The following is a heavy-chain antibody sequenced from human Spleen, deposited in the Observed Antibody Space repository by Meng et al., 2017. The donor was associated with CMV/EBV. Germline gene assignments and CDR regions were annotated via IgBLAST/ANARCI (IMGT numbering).Heavy chain of an antibody. J-gene: IGHJ6*02. Sequence: ASVKVSCKASGYTFSAYYIHWVRQAPGQGLEWVGWINPNSGDTDYAQKFQGNVTMTRDTSINTVHMELNRLRSDGTAVYYCGRGRITIFGVAPDRVDVWGQGTTVTVSS. V-gene: IGHV1-2*02. CDR1: GYTFSAYY. D-gene: IGHD3-3*01. CDR3: GRGRITIFGVAPDRVDV. CDR2: INPNSGDT.